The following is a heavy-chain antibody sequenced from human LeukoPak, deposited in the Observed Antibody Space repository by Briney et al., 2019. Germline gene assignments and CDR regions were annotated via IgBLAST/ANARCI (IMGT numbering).Heavy chain of an antibody. V-gene: IGHV1-8*01. Sequence: ASVKVSCKASGYTFTSYDINWVRQATGQGPEWMGWMNPNSGNTGYAQKFQGRVTMTRNTSTSTAYMELSSLRSEDTAVYYCARSRRGGSKYYFDYWGQGTLVTVSS. J-gene: IGHJ4*02. CDR2: MNPNSGNT. D-gene: IGHD1-26*01. CDR1: GYTFTSYD. CDR3: ARSRRGGSKYYFDY.